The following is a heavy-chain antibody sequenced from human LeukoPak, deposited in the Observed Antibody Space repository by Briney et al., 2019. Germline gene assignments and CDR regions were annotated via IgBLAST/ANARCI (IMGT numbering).Heavy chain of an antibody. CDR3: ARESAGWRGDFDC. V-gene: IGHV4-4*07. CDR1: GGSITTYY. D-gene: IGHD6-19*01. CDR2: IYPSGST. J-gene: IGHJ4*02. Sequence: SETLSLTCTVSGGSITTYYWSWIRQPAGKGLEWIGRIYPSGSTSYNPSLKSRVTMSVDTSKNQFSLKLSSVTAADTAVYYCARESAGWRGDFDCWGQGTLVTVSS.